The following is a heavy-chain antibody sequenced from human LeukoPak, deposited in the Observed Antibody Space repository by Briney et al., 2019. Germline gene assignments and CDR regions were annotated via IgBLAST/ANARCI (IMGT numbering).Heavy chain of an antibody. CDR2: INNDSVDT. D-gene: IGHD3-3*01. J-gene: IGHJ3*01. V-gene: IGHV3-11*06. CDR3: TRRDWVSGAVRAFAM. Sequence: GGSLRLSCVGSGFTFSDYFMSWVRQAPGKGLEWVSYINNDSVDTYYVDSVRGRFTISRDNAKKSLYLQMSSLRVEDTAVYYCTRRDWVSGAVRAFAMGGQGRMVTVYS. CDR1: GFTFSDYF.